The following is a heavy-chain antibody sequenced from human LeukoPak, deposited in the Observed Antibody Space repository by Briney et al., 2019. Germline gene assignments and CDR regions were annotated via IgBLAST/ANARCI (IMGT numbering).Heavy chain of an antibody. V-gene: IGHV3-7*01. J-gene: IGHJ4*02. D-gene: IGHD6-19*01. Sequence: GGSLRLSCAASGFTFDDYVMSWVRQAPGKGLEWVANIQSDGSVQQYVDSVKGRLTISRDNAKNSLYLQMNSLRAEDTAVYYCARIPRGSGWSFLDFWGQGTLVTVTS. CDR3: ARIPRGSGWSFLDF. CDR1: GFTFDDYV. CDR2: IQSDGSVQ.